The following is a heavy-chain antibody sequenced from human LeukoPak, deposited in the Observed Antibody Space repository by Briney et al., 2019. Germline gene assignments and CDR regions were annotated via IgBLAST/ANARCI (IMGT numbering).Heavy chain of an antibody. D-gene: IGHD2-2*01. CDR1: GYTFTSYG. V-gene: IGHV1-18*01. J-gene: IGHJ5*02. Sequence: ASVKVSCKASGYTFTSYGISWVRQAPGQGLEWMGWISAYNGNTNYAQNLQGRVTMTTDTSTSTAYMELRSLRSDDTAVYYCARPRSSTGWFDPWGQGTLVTVSS. CDR2: ISAYNGNT. CDR3: ARPRSSTGWFDP.